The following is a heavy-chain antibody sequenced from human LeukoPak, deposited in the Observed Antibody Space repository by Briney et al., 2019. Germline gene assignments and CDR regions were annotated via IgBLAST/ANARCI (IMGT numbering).Heavy chain of an antibody. CDR3: ARDYGGSSPFDY. Sequence: SGGSLRLSCAASGFTFSTSWMTWVRQAPGKGLEWVASINGDGSEIHYVDSVKGRFTISRDNAKNSLYLQMNSLRAEDTAVYYCARDYGGSSPFDYWGQGTLVTVSS. D-gene: IGHD4-23*01. CDR1: GFTFSTSW. V-gene: IGHV3-7*01. J-gene: IGHJ4*02. CDR2: INGDGSEI.